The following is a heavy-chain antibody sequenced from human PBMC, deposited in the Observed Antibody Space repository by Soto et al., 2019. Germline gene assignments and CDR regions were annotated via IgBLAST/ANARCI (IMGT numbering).Heavy chain of an antibody. V-gene: IGHV4-4*02. CDR3: AASYCSGGRCSAYAMDI. CDR1: GGSINNGNS. Sequence: PSETLSLTCAVSGGSINNGNSWSWVRQSPGGGLEWIGEIYYSGRTQYNPSLKSRISISVDNPKNQISLKLTSVTAADTARYYCAASYCSGGRCSAYAMDIWGQGTTVTVSS. D-gene: IGHD2-15*01. J-gene: IGHJ6*02. CDR2: IYYSGRT.